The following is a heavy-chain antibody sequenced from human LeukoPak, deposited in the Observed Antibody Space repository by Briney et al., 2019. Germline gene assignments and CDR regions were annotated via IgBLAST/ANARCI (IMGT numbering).Heavy chain of an antibody. CDR1: GFTFSGSP. CDR2: IRTKATSYDA. J-gene: IGHJ4*02. Sequence: GGSLKLSCAASGFTFSGSPMHWVRQASRKGLEWVGRIRTKATSYDAAYAASVKGRFTISRDDSKNTAYLQMNSLRAEDTAVYYCARDLGYSYGFQIDYWGQGTLVTVSS. V-gene: IGHV3-73*01. CDR3: ARDLGYSYGFQIDY. D-gene: IGHD5-18*01.